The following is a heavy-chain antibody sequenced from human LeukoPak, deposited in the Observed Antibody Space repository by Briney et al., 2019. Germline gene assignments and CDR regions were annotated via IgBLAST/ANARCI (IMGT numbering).Heavy chain of an antibody. CDR1: GGSISSGGYY. J-gene: IGHJ4*02. D-gene: IGHD2-2*01. Sequence: SETLSLTCTVSGGSISSGGYYWSWIRQHPGKGLEWIGYIYYSGSTYYNPSPKSRVTISVDTSKNQFSLKLSSVTAADTAVYYCARTGIVVVPAAQTSYFDYWGQGTLVTVSS. CDR3: ARTGIVVVPAAQTSYFDY. V-gene: IGHV4-31*03. CDR2: IYYSGST.